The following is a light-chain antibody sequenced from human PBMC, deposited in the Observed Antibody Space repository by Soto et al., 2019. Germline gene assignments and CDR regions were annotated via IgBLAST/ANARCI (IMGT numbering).Light chain of an antibody. V-gene: IGLV2-14*01. CDR3: SSYTSSSSYV. CDR1: SSDVGGYNY. CDR2: EVS. J-gene: IGLJ1*01. Sequence: QSVLTQPASVSGSPGQSITISCTGTSSDVGGYNYVSWYQQHPGKAPKLMIYEVSNRPSGVSNRFSGSKSGNTASLTISGLQAEDEADYYCSSYTSSSSYVFGTDSKAPS.